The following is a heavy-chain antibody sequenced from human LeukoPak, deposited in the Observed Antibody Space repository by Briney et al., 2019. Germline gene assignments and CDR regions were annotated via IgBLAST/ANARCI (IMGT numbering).Heavy chain of an antibody. Sequence: SETLSLTCTVSGGSISSYYWTWIRQPPGKGLEWIEYISYSGSTDYNPSLKSRVTISVDTSKNQFSLKLSSVTAADTAVYYCARAPPSSSSWYGAYWYFDLWGRGTLVTVSS. CDR3: ARAPPSSSSWYGAYWYFDL. D-gene: IGHD6-13*01. CDR2: ISYSGST. CDR1: GGSISSYY. J-gene: IGHJ2*01. V-gene: IGHV4-59*01.